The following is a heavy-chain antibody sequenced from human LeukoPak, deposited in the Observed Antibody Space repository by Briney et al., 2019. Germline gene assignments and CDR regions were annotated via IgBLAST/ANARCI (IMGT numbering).Heavy chain of an antibody. CDR1: GYTFTGYY. D-gene: IGHD6-19*01. V-gene: IGHV1-2*02. J-gene: IGHJ4*02. CDR3: ARDERYSSGWYDY. CDR2: INPNSGGT. Sequence: ASVKVSCKASGYTFTGYYMHWVRQAPGQGLKWMGWINPNSGGTNYAQKFQGRVTMTRDTSISTAYMELSRLRSDDTAVYYCARDERYSSGWYDYWGQGTLVTVSS.